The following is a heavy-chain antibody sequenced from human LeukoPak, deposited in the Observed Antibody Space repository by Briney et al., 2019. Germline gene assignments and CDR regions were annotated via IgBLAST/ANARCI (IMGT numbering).Heavy chain of an antibody. J-gene: IGHJ4*02. CDR1: GFTFSSYS. D-gene: IGHD3-22*01. V-gene: IGHV3-21*01. CDR2: ISSSSSYI. Sequence: GGSLRLSCAASGFTFSSYSMNWVRQAPGKGLEWVSSISSSSSYIYYADSVKGRLTISRDNAKNSLYLQMNSLRAEDTAVYYCARDLYYYDSSGYCWGQGTLVTVSS. CDR3: ARDLYYYDSSGYC.